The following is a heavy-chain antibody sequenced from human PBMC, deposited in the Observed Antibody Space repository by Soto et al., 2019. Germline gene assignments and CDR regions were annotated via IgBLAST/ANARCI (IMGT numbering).Heavy chain of an antibody. D-gene: IGHD3-16*01. J-gene: IGHJ4*02. CDR2: ISGSGGST. CDR1: GFTFSSYA. Sequence: GGSLRLSCAASGFTFSSYAMSWVRQAPGKGLEWVSAISGSGGSTYYADSVKGRFTISRDNSKNTLYLQMNSLRAEDTAVYYCAKVGYEITFGEPFDYWGQGTLVTVSS. V-gene: IGHV3-23*01. CDR3: AKVGYEITFGEPFDY.